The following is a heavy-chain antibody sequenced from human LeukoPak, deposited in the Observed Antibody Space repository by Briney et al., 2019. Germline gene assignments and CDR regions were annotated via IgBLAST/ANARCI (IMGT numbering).Heavy chain of an antibody. CDR3: ARAWGDGSGSYYNPLHYYYYYYGMDV. CDR2: IKQDGSEK. Sequence: GGSLRLSCAASGFTFSSYWMSWVRLAPGKGLEWVANIKQDGSEKYYVDSVKGRFTISRDNAKNSLYLQMNSLRAEDTAVYYCARAWGDGSGSYYNPLHYYYYYYGMDVWGQGTTVTVSS. J-gene: IGHJ6*02. D-gene: IGHD3-10*01. V-gene: IGHV3-7*01. CDR1: GFTFSSYW.